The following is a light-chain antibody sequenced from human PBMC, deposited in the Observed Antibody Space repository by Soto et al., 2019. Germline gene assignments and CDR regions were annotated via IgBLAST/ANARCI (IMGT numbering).Light chain of an antibody. CDR1: SSNIGAGYD. V-gene: IGLV1-40*01. J-gene: IGLJ2*01. CDR2: GGT. Sequence: QSVLTQPPSVSGAPGQRVTISCTGSSSNIGAGYDVHWYQKLPGTAPKLLIYGGTYRPSEVPDRFSGSKSGTSASLAITGLQAEDEADYYCQSYDSSLSGSVVFGGGTKLTVL. CDR3: QSYDSSLSGSVV.